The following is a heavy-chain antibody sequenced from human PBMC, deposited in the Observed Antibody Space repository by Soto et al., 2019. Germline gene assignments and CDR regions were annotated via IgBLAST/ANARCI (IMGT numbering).Heavy chain of an antibody. CDR3: TRPSSGYYHDAFDI. D-gene: IGHD3-22*01. Sequence: QVQLMQSGAEVKKPGPSVKVSCKASGGSFPSDTISWVRQAPGQGLEWLGGIVPVFGTPNHAQKFQGRVAISADGSTNTAYMELTSLRPDDTAVYYCTRPSSGYYHDAFDIWGQGTLVTVSS. CDR2: IVPVFGTP. CDR1: GGSFPSDT. V-gene: IGHV1-69*01. J-gene: IGHJ3*02.